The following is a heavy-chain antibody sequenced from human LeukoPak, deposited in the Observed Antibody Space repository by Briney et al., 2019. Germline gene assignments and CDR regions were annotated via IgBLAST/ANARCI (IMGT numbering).Heavy chain of an antibody. D-gene: IGHD1-20*01. CDR3: RATHITGGVWGV. V-gene: IGHV3-15*01. J-gene: IGHJ3*01. CDR1: GFTFANAW. Sequence: GGSLRLSCAASGFTFANAWMTWVRQAPGKGLEWVGRIKSKTDGGTADCAAPVKGRFTIPRDDSKNTLYLQMNSLNTEDTAVYYCRATHITGGVWGVWGQGTMVTVSS. CDR2: IKSKTDGGTA.